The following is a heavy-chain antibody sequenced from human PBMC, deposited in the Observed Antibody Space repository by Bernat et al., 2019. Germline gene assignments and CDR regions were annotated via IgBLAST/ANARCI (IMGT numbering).Heavy chain of an antibody. Sequence: QVQLQESGPGLVKPSETLSLTCTVSGGSISSYYWSWIRQPPGKGLEWIGYIYYSGSTNYNPSLKSRVTISVETSKNQFSLKLSSVTAADTAVYYCARGGGVCSSTSCYAGWFDPWCQGTLVTVSS. CDR3: ARGGGVCSSTSCYAGWFDP. CDR2: IYYSGST. CDR1: GGSISSYY. D-gene: IGHD2-2*01. V-gene: IGHV4-59*01. J-gene: IGHJ5*02.